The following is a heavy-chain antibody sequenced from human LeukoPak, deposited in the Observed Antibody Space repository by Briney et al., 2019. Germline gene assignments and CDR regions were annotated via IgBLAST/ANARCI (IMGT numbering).Heavy chain of an antibody. J-gene: IGHJ6*02. CDR2: INHSGST. Sequence: SETLSLTCAVYGGSFSGYYWSWIRQPPGKGLEWIGEINHSGSTNYNPSLKSRVTISVDTSKNQFSPKLSSVTAADTAVYYCARLLWFGELSPYGMDVWGQGTTVTVSS. D-gene: IGHD3-10*01. CDR3: ARLLWFGELSPYGMDV. V-gene: IGHV4-34*01. CDR1: GGSFSGYY.